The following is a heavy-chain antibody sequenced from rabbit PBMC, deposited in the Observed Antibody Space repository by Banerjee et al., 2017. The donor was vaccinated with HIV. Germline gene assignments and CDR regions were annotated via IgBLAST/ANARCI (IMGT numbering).Heavy chain of an antibody. CDR2: IVAGSSGST. Sequence: QSLEESGGDLVKPGASLTLTCTASGFSFSSSYWICWVRQAPGKGLEWIACIVAGSSGSTYYASWVNGRFTISKTSSTTVTLQMTSLTVADTATYFCARRDGGSGYFKLWGPGTLVTVS. J-gene: IGHJ4*01. V-gene: IGHV1S40*01. CDR1: GFSFSSSYW. D-gene: IGHD4-2*01. CDR3: ARRDGGSGYFKL.